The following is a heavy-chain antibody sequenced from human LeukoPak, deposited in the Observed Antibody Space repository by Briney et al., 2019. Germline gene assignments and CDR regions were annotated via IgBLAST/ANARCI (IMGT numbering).Heavy chain of an antibody. CDR1: GFIFSDSA. Sequence: GGSLRLSCAASGFIFSDSAMHWVRQASGKGLEWVGRIRSKTNSYATAYAESVKGRFIVSRDDSKDTAYLQMNSLKTEDTAVYYCAREIDRLAFDIWGQGTMVTVSS. V-gene: IGHV3-73*01. CDR3: AREIDRLAFDI. CDR2: IRSKTNSYAT. J-gene: IGHJ3*02. D-gene: IGHD1-14*01.